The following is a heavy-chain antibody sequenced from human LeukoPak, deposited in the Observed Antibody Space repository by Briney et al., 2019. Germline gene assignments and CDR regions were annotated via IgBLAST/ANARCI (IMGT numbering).Heavy chain of an antibody. CDR2: IGTAGDT. CDR1: GFTFSSYD. D-gene: IGHD6-19*01. V-gene: IGHV3-13*01. Sequence: GGSLRLSCAASGFTFSSYDMHWVRQATGKGLEWVSAIGTAGDTYYPGSVKGRFTISRENAKNSLYLRMNSLRAGDTAVYYCARSSSGWHYYYYYYMDVWGKGTTVTVSS. J-gene: IGHJ6*03. CDR3: ARSSSGWHYYYYYYMDV.